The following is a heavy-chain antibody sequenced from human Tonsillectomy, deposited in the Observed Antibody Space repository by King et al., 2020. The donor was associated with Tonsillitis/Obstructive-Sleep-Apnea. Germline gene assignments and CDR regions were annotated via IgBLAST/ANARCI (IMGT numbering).Heavy chain of an antibody. CDR1: GYTFTDYY. Sequence: VQLVESATEVKKPGASVKVSCKASGYTFTDYYMHWVRQAPGQGREWMGRINPNSGVTNYAQKFQDRVTMTRDKSISTAYLEVSSLRSDDTAVYFCASESRRFLEWLSLDYWGHRTLVTVSS. J-gene: IGHJ4*01. CDR3: ASESRRFLEWLSLDY. CDR2: INPNSGVT. D-gene: IGHD3-3*01. V-gene: IGHV1-2*06.